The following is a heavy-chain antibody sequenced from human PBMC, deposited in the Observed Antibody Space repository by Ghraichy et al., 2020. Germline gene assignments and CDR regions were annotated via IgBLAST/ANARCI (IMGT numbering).Heavy chain of an antibody. V-gene: IGHV3-23*01. J-gene: IGHJ4*02. CDR2: ISGSGIST. Sequence: GGSLRLSCAASGFTFSNYAMSWVRQAPGKGLEWVSSISGSGISTYYADSVKGRFTISRDNSKNTLYLQMNSLRAEDTAVYYCAKGGGVSSAWYPTFFDYWGQGTLVTVSS. D-gene: IGHD6-19*01. CDR3: AKGGGVSSAWYPTFFDY. CDR1: GFTFSNYA.